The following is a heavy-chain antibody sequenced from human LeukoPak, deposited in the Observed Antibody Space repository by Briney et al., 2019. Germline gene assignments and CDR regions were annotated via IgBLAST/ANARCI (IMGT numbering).Heavy chain of an antibody. CDR2: INLSGSA. CDR3: ARLGLYTSSWYRYYYFDY. Sequence: SETLSLTCGVHGGSFNDYSWTWIRQSPGKGLEWIGEINLSGSATYNPSLKSRFTMSVDASKNQFSLRLSSVTAADTAVYYCARLGLYTSSWYRYYYFDYWGQGTLVTVSS. V-gene: IGHV4-34*01. CDR1: GGSFNDYS. D-gene: IGHD6-13*01. J-gene: IGHJ4*02.